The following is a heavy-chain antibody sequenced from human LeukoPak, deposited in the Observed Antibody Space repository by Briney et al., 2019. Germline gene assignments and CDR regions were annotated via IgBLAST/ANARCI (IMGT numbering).Heavy chain of an antibody. J-gene: IGHJ4*02. CDR3: ATYCGGNCHIDY. Sequence: GGSLRLSCAASGFTFNSYAMTWVRQAPGKGLEWVSSISGSGISTYYSDSVKGRFTISRDNSKNTLYLQVNSLRAEDTAVYYCATYCGGNCHIDYWGQGTLVTVSS. CDR2: ISGSGIST. D-gene: IGHD2-21*02. CDR1: GFTFNSYA. V-gene: IGHV3-23*01.